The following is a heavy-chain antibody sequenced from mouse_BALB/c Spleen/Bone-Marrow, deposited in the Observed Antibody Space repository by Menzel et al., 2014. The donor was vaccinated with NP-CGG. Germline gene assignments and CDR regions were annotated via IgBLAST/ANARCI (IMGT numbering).Heavy chain of an antibody. CDR2: ISYDGSN. Sequence: VQLQQSGPGLVKPSQSLSLTCSVTGYSXTSXXXWNWIRQFPGXXLEWIGYISYDGSNNYNPSLKNRISITRDTSKNQFFLKLNSVTTEDTATYYCAREGATRFFQYYFDYWGQGTTLTVSS. CDR1: GYSXTSXXX. J-gene: IGHJ2*01. D-gene: IGHD3-1*01. CDR3: AREGATRFFQYYFDY. V-gene: IGHV3-6*02.